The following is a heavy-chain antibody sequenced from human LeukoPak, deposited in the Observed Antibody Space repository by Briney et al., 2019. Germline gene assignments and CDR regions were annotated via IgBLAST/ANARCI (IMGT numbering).Heavy chain of an antibody. J-gene: IGHJ4*02. Sequence: PGGSLRLSCAASGFTFNNYWMHWVRQAPGKGLVWVSRINTDGSSTSYADSVKGRFTISRDNAKNTLYLQVNSLRAEDMAVYYCARRTVTGTYDYWGQGTLVTVSS. V-gene: IGHV3-74*01. CDR1: GFTFNNYW. D-gene: IGHD1-1*01. CDR2: INTDGSST. CDR3: ARRTVTGTYDY.